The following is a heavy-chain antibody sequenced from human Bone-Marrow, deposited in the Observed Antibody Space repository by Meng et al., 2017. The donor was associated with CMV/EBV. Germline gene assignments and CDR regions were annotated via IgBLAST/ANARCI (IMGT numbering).Heavy chain of an antibody. CDR3: ARQQGDCSSTSCYLYYYYGMDV. V-gene: IGHV1-69*02. CDR1: GGTFSSYT. Sequence: SVKVSCKASGGTFSSYTISWVRQAPGQGLEWMGRIIPILGIANYAQKFQGRVTITADKSTSTAYMELSSLRSEDTAVYYCARQQGDCSSTSCYLYYYYGMDVWGQGTTVT. CDR2: IIPILGIA. J-gene: IGHJ6*02. D-gene: IGHD2-2*01.